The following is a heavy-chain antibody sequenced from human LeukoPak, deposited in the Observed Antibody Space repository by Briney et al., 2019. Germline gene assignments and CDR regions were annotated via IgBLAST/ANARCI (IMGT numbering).Heavy chain of an antibody. CDR1: GGSFSAYY. CDR3: AISFYGGNY. D-gene: IGHD4-23*01. V-gene: IGHV4-34*01. Sequence: SETLSLTCAVYGGSFSAYYWSWIRQPPGKGLEWIGEINHSGSTNYNPSLKSRVTISVDTSKNQFSLKLSSVTATDTAVYYCAISFYGGNYWGQGTLVTVSS. CDR2: INHSGST. J-gene: IGHJ4*02.